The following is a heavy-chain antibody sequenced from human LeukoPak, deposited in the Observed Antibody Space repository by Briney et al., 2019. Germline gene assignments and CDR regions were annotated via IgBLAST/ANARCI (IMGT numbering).Heavy chain of an antibody. V-gene: IGHV3-9*01. D-gene: IGHD5-18*01. CDR1: GFTFDDYA. CDR3: AKVPRGYSYGRASYFDY. J-gene: IGHJ4*02. Sequence: GGSLRLSCAASGFTFDDYAMHWVRQAPGKGLEWVSGISWNSGSIGYADSVKGRFTISRDNAKNSLYLQMNSLRAEDTALYYCAKVPRGYSYGRASYFDYWGQGTLVTVSS. CDR2: ISWNSGSI.